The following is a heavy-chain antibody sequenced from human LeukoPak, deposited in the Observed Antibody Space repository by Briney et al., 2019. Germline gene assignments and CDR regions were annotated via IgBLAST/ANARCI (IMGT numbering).Heavy chain of an antibody. CDR3: ARDGWFGDYNWFDP. Sequence: GGSLRLSCAASGFTFSSYSMNWVRQAPGKGLEWVSSISSSSSYIYYADSVKGRLTISRDNAKNSLYLQMNSLRAEDTAVYYCARDGWFGDYNWFDPWGQGTLVTVSS. CDR1: GFTFSSYS. CDR2: ISSSSSYI. D-gene: IGHD3-10*01. V-gene: IGHV3-21*01. J-gene: IGHJ5*02.